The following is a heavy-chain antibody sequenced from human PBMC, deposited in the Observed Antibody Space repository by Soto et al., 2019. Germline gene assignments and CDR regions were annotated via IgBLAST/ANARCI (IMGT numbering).Heavy chain of an antibody. D-gene: IGHD5-18*01. Sequence: QVQLQQWGAGLLKPSETLSLTCAVYGGSFSGYYWSWIRQPPGKGPEWIGEINHSGSTNYNPSLKSRVTLSVDTSKNQFSLKLSSVTAADTAVYYCARVGYSYGFDYWGQGTLVTVSS. CDR2: INHSGST. CDR3: ARVGYSYGFDY. V-gene: IGHV4-34*01. J-gene: IGHJ4*02. CDR1: GGSFSGYY.